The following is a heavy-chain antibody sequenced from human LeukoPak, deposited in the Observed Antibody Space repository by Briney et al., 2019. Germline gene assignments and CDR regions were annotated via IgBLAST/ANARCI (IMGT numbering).Heavy chain of an antibody. CDR1: GFTFSSYW. V-gene: IGHV3-74*01. CDR2: IFGDGIST. J-gene: IGHJ4*02. Sequence: GGSLILSCAASGFTFSSYWMHWVRQAPGKGLMWLSRIFGDGISTYYADSVKGRFTISRDNAKNTVYLEMNSLKVEDTGLYYCARDNPDYWGQGTLVTVAS. CDR3: ARDNPDY.